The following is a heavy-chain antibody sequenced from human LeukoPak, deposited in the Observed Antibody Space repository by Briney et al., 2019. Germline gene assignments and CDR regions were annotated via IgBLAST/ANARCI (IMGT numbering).Heavy chain of an antibody. Sequence: GGSLRLSCAASGFTFSSYWMIWVRQAPGKGLEWVANIKKDGSQTYYEDSVKGRFTIPRDNAKNLLYLQMNSLRAEDTAIYYCAGGTGWIFDHWGQGTLVTVSS. J-gene: IGHJ4*02. CDR2: IKKDGSQT. CDR1: GFTFSSYW. CDR3: AGGTGWIFDH. V-gene: IGHV3-7*02. D-gene: IGHD6-19*01.